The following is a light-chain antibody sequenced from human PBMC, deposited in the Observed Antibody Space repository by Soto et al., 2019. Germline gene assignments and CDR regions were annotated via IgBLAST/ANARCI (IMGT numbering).Light chain of an antibody. V-gene: IGLV2-14*01. Sequence: QSALTQPASVSGSPGQSVTISCSGTGSDIGTYDHVAWYQQFTGKSPKLMIYSVSNRPSGISNRFSGSKSGNTASLTISGLQTEDEADYYCISYTVSRSYVFGTGTKVTVL. J-gene: IGLJ1*01. CDR2: SVS. CDR1: GSDIGTYDH. CDR3: ISYTVSRSYV.